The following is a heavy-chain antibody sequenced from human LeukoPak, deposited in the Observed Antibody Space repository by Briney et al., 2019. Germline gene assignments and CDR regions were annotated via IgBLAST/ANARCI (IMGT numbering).Heavy chain of an antibody. Sequence: GGSLRLSCAASGFTFSSYAMSWVRQAPGKAPEWVSGISGSGGSTYSADSVKGRFTISRDNSKNTLYLQMNSLRVEDTAVYYCAKGHSAHGTGFDCWGQGTLVAVSS. CDR2: ISGSGGST. CDR1: GFTFSSYA. CDR3: AKGHSAHGTGFDC. J-gene: IGHJ4*02. D-gene: IGHD1-14*01. V-gene: IGHV3-23*01.